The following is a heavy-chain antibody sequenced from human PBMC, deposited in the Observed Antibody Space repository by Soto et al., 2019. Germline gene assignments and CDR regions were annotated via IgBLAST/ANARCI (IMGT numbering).Heavy chain of an antibody. Sequence: GGSLRLSCAGSGFTFSEYAMTWVRQAPGKGLEWVSSVSAIGGHTFYADSVKGRFTVSRDTSNTTVYLQMSRLRAEDTAVYFCAKAHYFDGSGCAFDIWGHGTVVTVSS. CDR3: AKAHYFDGSGCAFDI. J-gene: IGHJ3*02. CDR2: VSAIGGHT. V-gene: IGHV3-23*01. D-gene: IGHD3-22*01. CDR1: GFTFSEYA.